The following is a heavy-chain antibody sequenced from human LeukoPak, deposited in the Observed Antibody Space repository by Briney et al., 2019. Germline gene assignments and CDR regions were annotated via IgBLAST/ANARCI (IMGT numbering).Heavy chain of an antibody. V-gene: IGHV4-34*01. CDR1: GGSFSGYY. CDR3: ARGTSSHSGWFDP. J-gene: IGHJ5*02. D-gene: IGHD6-6*01. Sequence: SETLSLTCAVYGGSFSGYYWSWIRQPPGKGREWIGEINHSGSTNYNPSRKSRVTISVDTSKNQFSLELSSVSAADTAVYCCARGTSSHSGWFDPWGQVTLVTVSS. CDR2: INHSGST.